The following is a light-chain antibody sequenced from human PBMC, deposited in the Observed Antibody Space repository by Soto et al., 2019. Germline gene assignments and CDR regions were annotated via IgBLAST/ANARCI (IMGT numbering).Light chain of an antibody. Sequence: EIVLTQSPATLSLSPGERVTLSCRASQSVNNYLAWYQQKPGQAPRLLIYDVAKRAPGIPARFSGSGSGTDFTLTISSLEPEDFAVYYCQQRSNWPPSVTFGHGTRLEIK. V-gene: IGKV3-11*01. CDR2: DVA. CDR3: QQRSNWPPSVT. J-gene: IGKJ5*01. CDR1: QSVNNY.